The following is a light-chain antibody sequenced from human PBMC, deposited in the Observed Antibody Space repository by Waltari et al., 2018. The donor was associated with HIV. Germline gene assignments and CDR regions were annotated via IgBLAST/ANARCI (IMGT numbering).Light chain of an antibody. CDR2: EVN. Sequence: QSALTQPPSASGSPEQTVTNPCTGTSSDVGACNFDSRYQQPPGQVPKLIIFEVNKRPSGVPDRFSGSTSVNTASLTVSGLQAEDEADYYCSSFAGTNSHVVFGGGTKLTVL. J-gene: IGLJ2*01. V-gene: IGLV2-8*01. CDR1: SSDVGACNF. CDR3: SSFAGTNSHVV.